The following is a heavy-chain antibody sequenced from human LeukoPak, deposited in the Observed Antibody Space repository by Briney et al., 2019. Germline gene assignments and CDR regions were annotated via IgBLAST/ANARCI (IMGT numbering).Heavy chain of an antibody. CDR1: GFTFSSYA. J-gene: IGHJ4*02. CDR2: ISGSGGST. CDR3: ANYSGGWYSGSLDF. V-gene: IGHV3-23*01. Sequence: GGSLRLSCAASGFTFSSYAMSWVRHAPGKGLEWVSAISGSGGSTFYADSVKGRFTISRDNSKNTLYMKMNSLRAEDTAVDSGANYSGGWYSGSLDFCGWGPRVTVS. D-gene: IGHD6-19*01.